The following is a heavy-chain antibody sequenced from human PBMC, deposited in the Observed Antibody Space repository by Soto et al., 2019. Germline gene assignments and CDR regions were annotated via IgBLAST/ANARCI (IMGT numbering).Heavy chain of an antibody. D-gene: IGHD1-26*01. CDR3: ARGELLPNSYDGMDV. CDR1: GGTFSSYT. V-gene: IGHV1-69*02. CDR2: IIPILGIA. J-gene: IGHJ6*02. Sequence: QVQLVQSGAEVKKPGSSVKVSCKASGGTFSSYTISWVRQAPGQGLEWMGRIIPILGIANYAQKFQGRVTITADKSTSIPYRELSTLRSEDTAVYYWARGELLPNSYDGMDVGGQGTTVPLPS.